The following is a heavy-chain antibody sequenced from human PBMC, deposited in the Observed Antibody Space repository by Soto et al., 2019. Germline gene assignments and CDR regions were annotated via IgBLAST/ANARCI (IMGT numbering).Heavy chain of an antibody. Sequence: NPXESLSLPCAVSGDSISSSIWWSWVRQPPGKGLEWIGEIYHTESTVYNPSLKSRVTISVDKSKNQFYLNLDSVTAADTAVYYCARYDFATFDYWGRGIMVTV. J-gene: IGHJ4*02. CDR3: ARYDFATFDY. D-gene: IGHD2-21*02. CDR2: IYHTEST. CDR1: GDSISSSIW. V-gene: IGHV4-4*02.